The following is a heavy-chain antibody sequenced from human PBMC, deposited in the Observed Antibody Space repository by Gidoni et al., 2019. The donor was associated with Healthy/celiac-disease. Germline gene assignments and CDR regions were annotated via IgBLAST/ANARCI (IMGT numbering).Heavy chain of an antibody. CDR1: GFTFDDYA. CDR3: AKYLGSSSGYCAFDI. CDR2: IRWNSGSI. Sequence: GLVQPGRSLRLSCAASGFTFDDYAMPWGRQAPGKGLEWVSGIRWNSGSIGYADSVKGRFTISRDNAKNSLYLQMNSLSAEDTAVYYCAKYLGSSSGYCAFDIWCQGTMVTVSS. V-gene: IGHV3-9*01. D-gene: IGHD3-22*01. J-gene: IGHJ3*02.